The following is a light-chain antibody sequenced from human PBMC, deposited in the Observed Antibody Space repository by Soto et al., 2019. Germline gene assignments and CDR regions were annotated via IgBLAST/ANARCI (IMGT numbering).Light chain of an antibody. CDR1: QSVSGY. CDR3: QQRSNWPYLT. Sequence: EIVLTQSPDTLSLSPGERATLSCRASQSVSGYLGWYQQKPGQAPRLLIYDASNRAYGVPARFRGSGSGTNFTLTIASLEPEDFAVYYCQQRSNWPYLTFGGGNMV. CDR2: DAS. V-gene: IGKV3-11*01. J-gene: IGKJ4*01.